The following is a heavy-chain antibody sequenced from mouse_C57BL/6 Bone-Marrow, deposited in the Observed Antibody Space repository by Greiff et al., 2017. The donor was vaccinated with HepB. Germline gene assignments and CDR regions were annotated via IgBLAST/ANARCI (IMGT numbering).Heavy chain of an antibody. CDR3: AREGITTVYAMDY. J-gene: IGHJ4*01. CDR1: GYTFTSYW. Sequence: QVHVKQPGAELVMPGASVKLSCKASGYTFTSYWMHWVKQRPGQGLEWIGEIDPSDSYTNYNQKFKGKSTLTVDKSSSTAYMQLSSLTSEDSAVYYCAREGITTVYAMDYWGQGTSVTVSS. V-gene: IGHV1-69*01. D-gene: IGHD1-1*01. CDR2: IDPSDSYT.